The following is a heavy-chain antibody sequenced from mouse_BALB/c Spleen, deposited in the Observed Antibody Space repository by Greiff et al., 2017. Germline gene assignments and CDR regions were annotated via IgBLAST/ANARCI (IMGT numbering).Heavy chain of an antibody. J-gene: IGHJ2*01. CDR1: GFTFSSYY. V-gene: IGHV5-6-2*01. CDR2: INSNGGST. D-gene: IGHD1-1*01. CDR3: AGHSYYGYFDY. Sequence: EVKVVESGGGLVKLGGSLKLSCAASGFTFSSYYMSWVRQTPEKRLELVAAINSNGGSTYYPDTVKGRFTISRDNAKNTLYLQMSSLKSEDTALYYCAGHSYYGYFDYWGQGTTLTVSS.